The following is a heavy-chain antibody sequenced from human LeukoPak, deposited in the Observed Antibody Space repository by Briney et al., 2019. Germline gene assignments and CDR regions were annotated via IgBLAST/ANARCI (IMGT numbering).Heavy chain of an antibody. CDR1: GFTFSSYA. CDR2: ISGSGGST. Sequence: TGGSLRLSCAASGFTFSSYAMSWVRQAPGKGLEWVSAISGSGGSTYYAVSVKGRFTISRDNSKNTLYLQMNSLRAEDTAVYYCAKMIGGAAAAPWNWFDPWGQGTLVTVSS. V-gene: IGHV3-23*01. CDR3: AKMIGGAAAAPWNWFDP. D-gene: IGHD6-13*01. J-gene: IGHJ5*02.